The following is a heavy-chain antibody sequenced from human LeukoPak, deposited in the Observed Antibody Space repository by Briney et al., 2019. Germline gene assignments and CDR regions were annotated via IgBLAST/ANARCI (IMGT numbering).Heavy chain of an antibody. D-gene: IGHD6-13*01. J-gene: IGHJ5*02. CDR1: GGSFSGYY. CDR3: ARETLVAAAGINWFDP. V-gene: IGHV4-34*01. CDR2: INHSGST. Sequence: SETLSLTCAVYGGSFSGYYWSWIRQPPGKGLEWIGEINHSGSTNYNPSLKSRVTISVDTSKNQFSLKLSSVTAADTAVYYCARETLVAAAGINWFDPWGQGTLVTVSS.